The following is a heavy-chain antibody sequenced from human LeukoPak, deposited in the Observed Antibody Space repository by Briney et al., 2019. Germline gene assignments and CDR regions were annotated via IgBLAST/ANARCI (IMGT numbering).Heavy chain of an antibody. V-gene: IGHV3-21*04. Sequence: RGSLRLSCAASGFTFSSYDMNWVRQAPGKGLEWVSSITTTSTHIYYRDSVKGRFTISRDNAENSLYLQMNSLRAEDTALYYCARGGDSSGSYFDYWGQGTLVTVSS. CDR1: GFTFSSYD. J-gene: IGHJ4*02. CDR2: ITTTSTHI. CDR3: ARGGDSSGSYFDY. D-gene: IGHD3-22*01.